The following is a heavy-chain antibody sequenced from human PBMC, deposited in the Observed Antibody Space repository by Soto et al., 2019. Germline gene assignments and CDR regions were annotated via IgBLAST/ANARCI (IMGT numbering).Heavy chain of an antibody. Sequence: ASVKVSCKASGYTFTGYYLHWVRLAPGQGLEWMGWVNPTSGGTNYAQKFQGWVTMTRDTSISTAYMELSRLRSDDTAVYYCVRASRGFSYGALDCWGQETLVTVSS. CDR1: GYTFTGYY. J-gene: IGHJ4*02. CDR2: VNPTSGGT. V-gene: IGHV1-2*04. CDR3: VRASRGFSYGALDC. D-gene: IGHD5-18*01.